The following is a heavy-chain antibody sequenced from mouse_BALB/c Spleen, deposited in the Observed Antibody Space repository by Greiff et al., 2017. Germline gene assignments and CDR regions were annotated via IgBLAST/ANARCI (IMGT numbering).Heavy chain of an antibody. D-gene: IGHD3-3*01. CDR3: ARGGDGAYLDY. CDR2: IYPRNGDT. Sequence: QVQLQQPGAELVKPGASVKMSCKASGYTFTSYNMHWVKQTPGQGLEWIGAIYPRNGDTYYNQKFKGKATLTADKSSSTAYMQLSSLTSEDSAVYYCARGGDGAYLDYWGQGTTLTVSS. V-gene: IGHV1-12*01. J-gene: IGHJ2*01. CDR1: GYTFTSYN.